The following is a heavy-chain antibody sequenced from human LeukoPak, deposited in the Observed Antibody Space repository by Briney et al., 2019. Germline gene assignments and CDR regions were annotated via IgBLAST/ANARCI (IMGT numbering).Heavy chain of an antibody. V-gene: IGHV1-2*02. CDR2: INPNSGDT. J-gene: IGHJ4*02. CDR1: GYTFTGYY. CDR3: AASYDFWGGYLNHDY. Sequence: ASVKVSCKASGYTFTGYYMHWVRQAPGQGLEWMGWINPNSGDTNYAQKLQGRATMTRDTSISTAYMELSRLKSDDTAVYYCAASYDFWGGYLNHDYWGQGTLVTVSS. D-gene: IGHD3-3*01.